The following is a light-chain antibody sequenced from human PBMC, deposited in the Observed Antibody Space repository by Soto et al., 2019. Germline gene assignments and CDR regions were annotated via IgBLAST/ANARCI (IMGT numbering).Light chain of an antibody. CDR2: GAS. J-gene: IGKJ1*01. Sequence: EIVSSLSPGTLSVSPGERDTLSCRASQTVSSNLAWYQQKPGQAPRLLIYGASTRATGVPARFSGSGSGTEFTLTISSLESEDFAVYYCQQYNNWWTFCEGRKVDI. CDR3: QQYNNWWT. CDR1: QTVSSN. V-gene: IGKV3-15*01.